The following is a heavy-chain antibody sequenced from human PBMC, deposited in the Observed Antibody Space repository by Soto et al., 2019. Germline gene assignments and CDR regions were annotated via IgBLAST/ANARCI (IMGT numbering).Heavy chain of an antibody. V-gene: IGHV3-33*01. Sequence: QVQLVESGGGVVQPGRSLRLSCAASGFAFSGHGMHWVRQAPGKGLEWLAVIVDGGSEDHYADSVRGRFTIPRDNSKNILYLEMNNLRVEDTAVYYCARDDLYEDNGLDSWGQGTLVTVSP. J-gene: IGHJ5*01. CDR1: GFAFSGHG. CDR2: IVDGGSED. D-gene: IGHD3-3*01. CDR3: ARDDLYEDNGLDS.